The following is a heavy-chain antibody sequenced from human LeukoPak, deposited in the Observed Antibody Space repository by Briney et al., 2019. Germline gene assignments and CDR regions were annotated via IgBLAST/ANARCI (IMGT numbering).Heavy chain of an antibody. CDR2: IYSGGST. J-gene: IGHJ4*02. CDR3: ARDYGSGSLTFDY. CDR1: GFSVSRNY. V-gene: IGHV3-53*01. D-gene: IGHD3-10*01. Sequence: GGSLRLSCAASGFSVSRNYMSWVRQGPGKGLEWVSVIYSGGSTYYADSVKGRFTISRDNSKKTVYLQMNSLRAEDTAVYYCARDYGSGSLTFDYWGQGTLVTVSS.